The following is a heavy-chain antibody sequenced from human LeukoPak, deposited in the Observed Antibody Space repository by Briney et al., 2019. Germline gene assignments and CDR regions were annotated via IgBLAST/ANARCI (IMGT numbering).Heavy chain of an antibody. V-gene: IGHV3-74*01. CDR1: GFTFSSYW. CDR3: ARGSLWGSFDY. J-gene: IGHJ4*02. Sequence: PGGSLRLSRAASGFTFSSYWMHWVRQAPGKGLVWVSRINSDGSSTSYADSVKGRFTISRDNAKNTLYLQMNSLRAEDTAVYYCARGSLWGSFDYWGQGTLVTVSS. CDR2: INSDGSST. D-gene: IGHD7-27*01.